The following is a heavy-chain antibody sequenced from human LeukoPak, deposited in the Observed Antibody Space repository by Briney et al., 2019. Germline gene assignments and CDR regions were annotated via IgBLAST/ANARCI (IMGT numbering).Heavy chain of an antibody. Sequence: ASVKVSCKACGYSFTGYYMHSVRQAPGQGLEWMGWINPNSGGTNYAQKFQGRVTMTRDTSISTAYMELSRLRSDDTAVYYCARDEWELRYYFDYWGQGTLVTVSS. CDR1: GYSFTGYY. CDR3: ARDEWELRYYFDY. CDR2: INPNSGGT. D-gene: IGHD1-26*01. V-gene: IGHV1-2*02. J-gene: IGHJ4*02.